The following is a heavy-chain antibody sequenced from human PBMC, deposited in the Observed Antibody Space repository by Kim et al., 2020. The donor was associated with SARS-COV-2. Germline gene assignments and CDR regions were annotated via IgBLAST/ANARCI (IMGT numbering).Heavy chain of an antibody. Sequence: SETLSLTCTVSGGSISSYYWSWIRQPPGKGLEWIGYIYYSGSTNYNPSLKSRVTISVDTSKNQFSLKLSSVTAADTAVYYCARGGGDWNDDGMDVWGQGTTVTVSS. CDR3: ARGGGDWNDDGMDV. CDR1: GGSISSYY. V-gene: IGHV4-59*01. D-gene: IGHD1-1*01. CDR2: IYYSGST. J-gene: IGHJ6*02.